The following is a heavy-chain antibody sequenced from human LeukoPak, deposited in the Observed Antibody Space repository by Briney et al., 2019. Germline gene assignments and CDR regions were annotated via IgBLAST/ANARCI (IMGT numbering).Heavy chain of an antibody. CDR1: GFTFSSYW. CDR2: IKQDGSEK. V-gene: IGHV3-7*01. Sequence: GGSLRLSCAASGFTFSSYWMSWVRQAPGKGLGWVANIKQDGSEKYYVDSVKGRFTISRDNAKNSLYLQMNSLRAEDTAVYYCARPVYDFWSGYYFLDYWGQGTLVTVSS. CDR3: ARPVYDFWSGYYFLDY. J-gene: IGHJ4*02. D-gene: IGHD3-3*01.